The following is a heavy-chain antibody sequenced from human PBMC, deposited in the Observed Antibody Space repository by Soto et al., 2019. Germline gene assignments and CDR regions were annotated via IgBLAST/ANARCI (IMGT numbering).Heavy chain of an antibody. CDR3: ARAGGDSSGGSCSHFAY. Sequence: SETLSLTCAVSGGSISSGGYSWSWIRQPPGKGPEWIGYIYHSGSTYYNPSLKSRVTISVDRSKNQFSLKLSSVTAADTAVYYCARAGGDSSGGSCSHFAYWGQGTLVTVSS. CDR2: IYHSGST. V-gene: IGHV4-30-2*01. J-gene: IGHJ4*02. CDR1: GGSISSGGYS. D-gene: IGHD2-15*01.